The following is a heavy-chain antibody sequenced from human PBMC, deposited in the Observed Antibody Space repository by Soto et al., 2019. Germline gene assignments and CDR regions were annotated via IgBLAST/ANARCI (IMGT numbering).Heavy chain of an antibody. CDR1: GCTFSSYG. D-gene: IGHD5-18*01. J-gene: IGHJ6*02. Sequence: GGSLRLSCAASGCTFSSYGMRWVRQAPGKGLEWVAVIWYDGSNKYYADSVKGRFTISRDNSKNTLYLQMNSLRAEDTAVYYCARAYAGGSYGEVYYGMDVWGQGTTVTVSS. V-gene: IGHV3-33*01. CDR3: ARAYAGGSYGEVYYGMDV. CDR2: IWYDGSNK.